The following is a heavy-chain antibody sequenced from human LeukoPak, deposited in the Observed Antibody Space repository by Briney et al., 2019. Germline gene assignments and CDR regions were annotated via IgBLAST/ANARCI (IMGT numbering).Heavy chain of an antibody. Sequence: SETLSLTCSVSGLSINTGYYWSWIRQPPGKGLEWIGEINHSGSTNYNPSLKSRVTISVDTSKNQFSLKLSSVTAADTAVYYCARVPTVRDQPIDYWGQGTLVTVSS. V-gene: IGHV4-34*01. CDR1: GLSINTGYY. D-gene: IGHD4-17*01. CDR3: ARVPTVRDQPIDY. J-gene: IGHJ4*02. CDR2: INHSGST.